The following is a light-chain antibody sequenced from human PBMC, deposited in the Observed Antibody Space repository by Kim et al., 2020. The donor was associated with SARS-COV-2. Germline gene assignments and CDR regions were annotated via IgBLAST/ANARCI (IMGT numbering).Light chain of an antibody. CDR2: GTS. CDR1: SPNVVVGDD. V-gene: IGLV1-40*01. J-gene: IGLJ2*01. Sequence: QSVSISFTGSSPNVVVGDDAHCYHQFQGTSPKRPINGTSNRPTGVPDRFSRSKSGTSASLAITALQAEDEADYYCGSYDSSRSGVVFGGGTQLTVL. CDR3: GSYDSSRSGVV.